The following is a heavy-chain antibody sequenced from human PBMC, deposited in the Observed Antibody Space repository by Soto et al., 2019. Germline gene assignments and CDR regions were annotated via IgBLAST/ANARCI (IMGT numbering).Heavy chain of an antibody. D-gene: IGHD2-15*01. CDR1: GFTFSNYA. J-gene: IGHJ4*02. CDR3: AKGDRGSCSVCSFYLGDY. CDR2: IRNSGGST. V-gene: IGHV3-23*01. Sequence: GGSLRLSCVVSGFTFSNYAMSWFRQAPGKGLEWVSGIRNSGGSTYYADSVKGRFTISRDNSKNTLYLQMNSLRAEDTAIYYCAKGDRGSCSVCSFYLGDYWGQGALVSVSS.